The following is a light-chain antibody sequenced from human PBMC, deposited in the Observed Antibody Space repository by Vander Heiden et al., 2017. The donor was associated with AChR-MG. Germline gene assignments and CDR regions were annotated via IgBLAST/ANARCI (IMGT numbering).Light chain of an antibody. CDR1: QSISSW. CDR2: KAS. CDR3: LQDYSYPGT. V-gene: IGKV1-5*03. J-gene: IGKJ1*01. Sequence: DIQMTQSPSTLSASVGDRVTITCRASQSISSWLAWYQQKPGKAPKLLIYKASSLESGVPSRFSGSGSGTEFTLTISSLQPDDFATYYCLQDYSYPGTFGQGTKVEIK.